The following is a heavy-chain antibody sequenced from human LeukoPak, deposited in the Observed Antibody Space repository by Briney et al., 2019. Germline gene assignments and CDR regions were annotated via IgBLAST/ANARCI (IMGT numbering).Heavy chain of an antibody. V-gene: IGHV3-23*01. D-gene: IGHD2-2*01. CDR3: AKDESDCSATSCYYFYYYSAMDV. CDR2: ISGSGGTT. J-gene: IGHJ6*02. Sequence: PGGSLRLSCATSGFTFSNYAVSWVRQAPGKGLEWVSSISGSGGTTYYADSVKGRFTISRDNSKNTLYLQMNGLRAEDTAVYYCAKDESDCSATSCYYFYYYSAMDVRGQGTTVTVSS. CDR1: GFTFSNYA.